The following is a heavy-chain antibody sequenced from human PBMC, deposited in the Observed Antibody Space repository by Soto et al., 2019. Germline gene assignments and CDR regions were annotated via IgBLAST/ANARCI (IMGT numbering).Heavy chain of an antibody. D-gene: IGHD3-10*01. CDR1: GGSISSGDYY. CDR2: IYYSGST. CDR3: ARAQGSGFLVS. Sequence: QVQLQESGPGLVKPSQTLSLTCTVSGGSISSGDYYWSWIRQPPGKGLEWIGYIYYSGSTYYNPSLQXRXTXSXXTSKNPFSLKLSSVTAADTAVYYCARAQGSGFLVSWGQGTLVTVSS. J-gene: IGHJ4*02. V-gene: IGHV4-30-4*01.